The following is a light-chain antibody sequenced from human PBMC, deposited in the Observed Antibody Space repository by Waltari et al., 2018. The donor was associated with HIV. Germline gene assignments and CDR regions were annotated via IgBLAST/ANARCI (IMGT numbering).Light chain of an antibody. CDR3: AAWDDSLSGLV. CDR2: RNN. Sequence: QSVLTQPPSASGTPGQRVTISCSGSSSNLGGNYVYWYQQLPGTAPKLLLYRNNRRPSGVPDRFSGSKSGTSASLAISGLRSEDEADYYCAAWDDSLSGLVFGGGTKLTVL. J-gene: IGLJ3*02. CDR1: SSNLGGNY. V-gene: IGLV1-47*01.